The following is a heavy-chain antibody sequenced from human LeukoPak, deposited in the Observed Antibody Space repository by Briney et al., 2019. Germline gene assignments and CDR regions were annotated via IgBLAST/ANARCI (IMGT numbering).Heavy chain of an antibody. J-gene: IGHJ4*02. CDR1: GFTFGNYA. Sequence: PGASLRLSCVASGFTFGNYAMSWVRQAPGKGLEWVSAITGSGDSTFNADSVKGRFTISRDNSKNTLHLQMNNLRAEDTAIYYCAKSRIVVVTAIDHWGQGILVTVSS. V-gene: IGHV3-23*01. CDR2: ITGSGDST. CDR3: AKSRIVVVTAIDH. D-gene: IGHD2-21*02.